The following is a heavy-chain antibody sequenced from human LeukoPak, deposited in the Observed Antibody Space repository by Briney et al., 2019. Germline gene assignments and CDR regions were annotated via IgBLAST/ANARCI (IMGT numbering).Heavy chain of an antibody. Sequence: SETLSLTCTVSGGSLRNYYWMWLRQPPGKGLEWVVYIYSSGNTNYNPSLKSRVSVSEDTSKNQFSLKLSSVIAADTAVYYCARGGNSYGYLNYFDPWGQGILVTVSS. CDR2: IYSSGNT. D-gene: IGHD5-18*01. V-gene: IGHV4-59*01. CDR1: GGSLRNYY. J-gene: IGHJ5*02. CDR3: ARGGNSYGYLNYFDP.